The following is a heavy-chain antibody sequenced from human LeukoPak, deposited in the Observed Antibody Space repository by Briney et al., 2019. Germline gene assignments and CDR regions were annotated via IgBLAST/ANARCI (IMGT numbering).Heavy chain of an antibody. CDR2: IIPILGIA. V-gene: IGHV1-69*04. CDR1: GGTFSSYA. J-gene: IGHJ6*02. CDR3: ARNLGYCSSTSCYSYYGMDV. Sequence: SVRVSCKASGGTFSSYAISWVRQAPGQGLEWMGRIIPILGIANYAQKFQGRVTITADKSTSTAYMELSSLRSEDTAVYYCARNLGYCSSTSCYSYYGMDVWGQGTTVTVSS. D-gene: IGHD2-2*02.